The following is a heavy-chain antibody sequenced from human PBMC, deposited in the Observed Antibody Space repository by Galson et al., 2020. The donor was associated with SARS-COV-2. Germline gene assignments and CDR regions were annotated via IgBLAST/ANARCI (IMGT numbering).Heavy chain of an antibody. CDR2: NYYSSTN. CDR3: TREPYSSSWYTRKWFDP. Sequence: TLSLTCTVSGCSINSGDYYWICMRPHQGKGLESIGYNYYSSTNYSNSSHDSRATISVDTTNNQFSLKQSSVTAADTAVYYCTREPYSSSWYTRKWFDPWGQGTLVTVSS. V-gene: IGHV4-31*03. D-gene: IGHD6-13*01. CDR1: GCSINSGDYY. J-gene: IGHJ5*02.